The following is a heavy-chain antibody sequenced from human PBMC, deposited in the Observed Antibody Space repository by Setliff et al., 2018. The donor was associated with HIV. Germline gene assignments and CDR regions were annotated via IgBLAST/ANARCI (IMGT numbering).Heavy chain of an antibody. J-gene: IGHJ2*01. D-gene: IGHD6-19*01. V-gene: IGHV4-39*01. CDR3: ARRTAVAGHWNFDL. CDR2: IYYSGNT. CDR1: GGSIISSTYH. Sequence: LSLTCSVSGGSIISSTYHCSWIRQPPGRGLEWIGDIYYSGNTYYNSSLKSRVTISVDTSKNQLSLKLSSVTATDTAVYYCARRTAVAGHWNFDLWGRGTLVTVSS.